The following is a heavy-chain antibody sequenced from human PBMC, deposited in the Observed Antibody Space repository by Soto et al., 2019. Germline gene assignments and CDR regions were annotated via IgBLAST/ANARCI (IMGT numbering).Heavy chain of an antibody. J-gene: IGHJ4*02. CDR1: GGSISSGGYY. CDR2: IYYSGST. CDR3: AREGFSSTQTDY. D-gene: IGHD6-6*01. V-gene: IGHV4-31*03. Sequence: SETLSLTCTVSGGSISSGGYYWSWIRQHPGKGLEWIGYIYYSGSTYYNPSLKSRVTISVDTSKNQFSLKLSSVTAADTAVYYCAREGFSSTQTDYWGQGTLVTVSS.